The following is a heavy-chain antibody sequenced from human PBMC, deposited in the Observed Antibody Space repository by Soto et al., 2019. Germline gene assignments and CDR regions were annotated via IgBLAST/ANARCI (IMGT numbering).Heavy chain of an antibody. J-gene: IGHJ6*02. V-gene: IGHV5-51*01. Sequence: PGESLNISCKGSGYSFTLYWIGWVRQMPGKGLEWMGIIYPGDSDTRYSPSFQGQVTISADKSISTAYLQWSSLKASDTAMYYCARHYWHLSAYYGMDVWGQGTTVTVSS. CDR2: IYPGDSDT. D-gene: IGHD2-8*02. CDR3: ARHYWHLSAYYGMDV. CDR1: GYSFTLYW.